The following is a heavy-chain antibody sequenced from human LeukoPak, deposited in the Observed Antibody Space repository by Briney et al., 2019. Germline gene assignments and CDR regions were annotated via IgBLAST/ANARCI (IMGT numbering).Heavy chain of an antibody. J-gene: IGHJ3*02. CDR2: IYYSWST. CDR3: ARLDTYYYDTTPTYAFDI. CDR1: GGSISSYY. Sequence: SETLSLTCTVSGGSISSYYWSWIRQPPGKGLEGIGYIYYSWSTNYNPSLKSRVTISVDTSKNQFSLKLSSVTAADTAVYYCARLDTYYYDTTPTYAFDIWGQGTLVTVSS. V-gene: IGHV4-59*01. D-gene: IGHD3-22*01.